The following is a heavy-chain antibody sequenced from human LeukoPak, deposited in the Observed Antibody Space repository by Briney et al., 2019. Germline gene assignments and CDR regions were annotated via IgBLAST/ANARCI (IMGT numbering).Heavy chain of an antibody. CDR2: ISGSGGST. D-gene: IGHD6-13*01. J-gene: IGHJ1*01. CDR1: GFTFSSYA. Sequence: GGSLRLTCAASGFTFSSYAMSWVRQAPGKGLEWVSAISGSGGSTYYADFVKGRFTISRDHSKHTLYLQMNSLRHEATDLYSCAKDRIPAGHQLVPAEYLQLWGQGTLVTVSS. V-gene: IGHV3-23*01. CDR3: AKDRIPAGHQLVPAEYLQL.